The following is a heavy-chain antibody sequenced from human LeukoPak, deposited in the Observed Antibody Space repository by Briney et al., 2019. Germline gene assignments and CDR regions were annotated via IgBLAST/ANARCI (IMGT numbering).Heavy chain of an antibody. J-gene: IGHJ5*02. CDR3: ARGPTQQYQLLVWFDP. V-gene: IGHV1-69*13. D-gene: IGHD2-2*01. CDR1: GGNFSRYA. CDR2: ILPIFGTA. Sequence: VASVKVFCKASGGNFSRYAISWVRQAPGQGPEWMGGILPIFGTANYAQKLQGRVTIPAQESTSTAYTELSSLRSEDTAVYYCARGPTQQYQLLVWFDPGGQGTLVTVSS.